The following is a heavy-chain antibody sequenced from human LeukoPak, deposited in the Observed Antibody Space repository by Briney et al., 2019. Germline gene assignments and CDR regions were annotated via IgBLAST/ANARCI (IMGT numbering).Heavy chain of an antibody. D-gene: IGHD6-13*01. Sequence: SSETLSLTCAVYGGSFSGYYWSWIRQPPGKGLEWIGEINHSGSTNYNPSLKSRATISVDTSKNQFSLKLSSVTAADTAVYYCARASSLVWFDPWGQGTLVTVSS. CDR3: ARASSLVWFDP. V-gene: IGHV4-34*01. J-gene: IGHJ5*02. CDR1: GGSFSGYY. CDR2: INHSGST.